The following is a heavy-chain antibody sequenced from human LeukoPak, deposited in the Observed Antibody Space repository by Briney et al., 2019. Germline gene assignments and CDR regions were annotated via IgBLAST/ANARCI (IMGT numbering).Heavy chain of an antibody. D-gene: IGHD6-19*01. V-gene: IGHV3-23*01. CDR2: ISGSGGST. CDR3: AKRRKQWLGVDY. J-gene: IGHJ4*02. Sequence: PGGSLRLSCVASGFTFSSYAMSWVRQAPGKGLEWVSAISGSGGSTYYADSVKGRFTISRDNSKNTLYLQMNSLKAEDTAVYYCAKRRKQWLGVDYWGQGTLVTVSS. CDR1: GFTFSSYA.